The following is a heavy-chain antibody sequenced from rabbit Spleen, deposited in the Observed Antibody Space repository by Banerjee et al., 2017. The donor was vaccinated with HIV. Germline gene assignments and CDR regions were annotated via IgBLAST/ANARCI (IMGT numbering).Heavy chain of an antibody. V-gene: IGHV1S40*01. CDR1: GVSVCVSSY. J-gene: IGHJ6*01. CDR3: ARDTSSSFSSYGMDL. CDR2: IEAGSSGLT. Sequence: QSLEESGGGRVKTGASLTLTCIASGVSVCVSSYMCWVRQAPGKGLEWIACIEAGSSGLTYFASWEKGLFHIHKTSSTAVSLQMTSLTAADTAPYFCARDTSSSFSSYGMDLWGPGTLVTVS. D-gene: IGHD1-1*01.